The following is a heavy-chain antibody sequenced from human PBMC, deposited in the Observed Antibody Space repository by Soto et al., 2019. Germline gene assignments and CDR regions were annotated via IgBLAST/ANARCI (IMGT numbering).Heavy chain of an antibody. Sequence: ASVKVSCKASGFTFTAHHIHWVRQAPGQGLEWMGYVTPITGGTKYAHKFQGRVTVTRDTFINTAYMELSRMTSDDTAGYYCASMIITPLHCYYTFDVWGQGTTVTVSS. J-gene: IGHJ6*02. CDR1: GFTFTAHH. CDR3: ASMIITPLHCYYTFDV. D-gene: IGHD3-16*01. V-gene: IGHV1-2*02. CDR2: VTPITGGT.